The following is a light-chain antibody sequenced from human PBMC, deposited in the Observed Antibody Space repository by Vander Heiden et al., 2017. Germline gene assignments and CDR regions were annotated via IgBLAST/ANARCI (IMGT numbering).Light chain of an antibody. CDR3: SSYTSSSTWV. V-gene: IGLV2-18*02. CDR2: EVN. CDR1: SSDVGSYNR. J-gene: IGLJ3*02. Sequence: QSALTQPPSVSVSPGQSVAISCTGTSSDVGSYNRVSWYQQSPGTAPKLMISEVNNRPSGVPDRFSGSKSGNTASLTISGLQAEDEADYYCSSYTSSSTWVFGGGTKLTVL.